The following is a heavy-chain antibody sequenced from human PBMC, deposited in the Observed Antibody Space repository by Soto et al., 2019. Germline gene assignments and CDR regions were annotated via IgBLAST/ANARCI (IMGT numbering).Heavy chain of an antibody. D-gene: IGHD6-19*01. CDR2: IFYAENT. CDR3: ARPVFSSGRRGDFDS. J-gene: IGHJ4*02. Sequence: SETLSLTCTVSGGSVSSGGYHWSWIRQPPGKGLEWIGNIFYAENTNYNPSLKSRITISEDTSKNQFSLRLTSLTAADTAVYYCARPVFSSGRRGDFDSWGQGTLVTVSS. V-gene: IGHV4-61*08. CDR1: GGSVSSGGYH.